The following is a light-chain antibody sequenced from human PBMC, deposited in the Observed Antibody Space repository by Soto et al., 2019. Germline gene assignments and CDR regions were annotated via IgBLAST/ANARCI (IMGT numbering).Light chain of an antibody. J-gene: IGKJ5*01. Sequence: EMVVTQSPGTVSLSPGERAELSCRASQSVGSRVAWYQQKFGQPPRLLIYETSTRANGIPARFSGSGSGTDFTLSISSLQPGDVGIYSCQQYHTWPPITFGQGTRLAI. CDR3: QQYHTWPPIT. V-gene: IGKV3-15*01. CDR1: QSVGSR. CDR2: ETS.